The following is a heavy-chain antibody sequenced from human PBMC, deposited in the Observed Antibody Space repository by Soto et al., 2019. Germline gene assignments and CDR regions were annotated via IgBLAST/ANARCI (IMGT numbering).Heavy chain of an antibody. Sequence: EVQLVESGGGLVKPGGSLRLSCAASGFTFSNAWVSWVRQAPGKGLEWVGRIKSKTDGGTTDYAAPVKGRFTISRDDSKNTLYLQMNSLKTEDTAVYYCTTHVNYYDSSGYDYFDYWGQGTLVTVSS. V-gene: IGHV3-15*01. CDR3: TTHVNYYDSSGYDYFDY. D-gene: IGHD3-22*01. J-gene: IGHJ4*02. CDR1: GFTFSNAW. CDR2: IKSKTDGGTT.